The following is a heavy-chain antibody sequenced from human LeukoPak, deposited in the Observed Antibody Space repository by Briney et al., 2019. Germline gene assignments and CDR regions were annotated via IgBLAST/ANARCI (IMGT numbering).Heavy chain of an antibody. J-gene: IGHJ4*02. CDR3: TTPDY. V-gene: IGHV3-15*01. CDR1: GFTFSNAW. Sequence: GPCLRLACAAAGFTFSNAWMSWVRQAPGKGLKWVGRIKSKTDGGTTDYAAPEKGRFTISRDDSKTTVYLQMNSLKTEDTAVYYCTTPDYWGQGTLVTVSS. CDR2: IKSKTDGGTT.